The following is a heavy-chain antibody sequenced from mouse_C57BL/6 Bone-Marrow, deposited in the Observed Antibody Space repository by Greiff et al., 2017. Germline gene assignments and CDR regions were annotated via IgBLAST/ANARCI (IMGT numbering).Heavy chain of an antibody. CDR3: ARNLDWYYGSGSVAMDY. CDR2: IDPSDSYT. V-gene: IGHV1-69*01. CDR1: GYTFTSYW. D-gene: IGHD1-1*01. J-gene: IGHJ4*01. Sequence: QVQLQQPGAELVMPGASVKLSCKASGYTFTSYWLHWVKQRPGQGLEWIGEIDPSDSYTNYNQKFKGKSTLTVDKSSSTAYMNLRRLTSEDSAVYYCARNLDWYYGSGSVAMDYRGQKASVTDSS.